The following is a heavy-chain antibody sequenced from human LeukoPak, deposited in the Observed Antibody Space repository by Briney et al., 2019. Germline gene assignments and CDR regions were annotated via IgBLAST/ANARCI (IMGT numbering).Heavy chain of an antibody. Sequence: GGSLRLSCAASGFTFTNYGIHWVRQAPGEGLEWVGRSKTKGESYTTEYAASVKDRFTISRDESKNSLYLQMNRLKIEDTAVYYCVRGYNSFDHWGQGTMVTVSS. CDR2: SKTKGESYTT. J-gene: IGHJ3*01. D-gene: IGHD1-20*01. CDR3: VRGYNSFDH. V-gene: IGHV3-72*01. CDR1: GFTFTNYG.